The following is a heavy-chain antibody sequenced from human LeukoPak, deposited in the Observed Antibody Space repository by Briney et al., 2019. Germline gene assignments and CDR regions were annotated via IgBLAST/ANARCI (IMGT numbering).Heavy chain of an antibody. D-gene: IGHD2-8*01. CDR2: ISSSSSYI. V-gene: IGHV3-21*01. CDR3: ARDPVMRVQNNWFDP. J-gene: IGHJ5*02. CDR1: GFTFSSYS. Sequence: GGSLRLSCAASGFTFSSYSMNWVRQAPGKGLEWVSSISSSSSYIYYADSVKGRFTISRDNAKNSLYLQMNSLRAEDTAVYYCARDPVMRVQNNWFDPWGQGTLATVSS.